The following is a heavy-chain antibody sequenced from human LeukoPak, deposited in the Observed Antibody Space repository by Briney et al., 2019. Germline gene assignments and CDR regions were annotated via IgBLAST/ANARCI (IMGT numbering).Heavy chain of an antibody. J-gene: IGHJ4*02. CDR2: INHSGST. D-gene: IGHD3-16*02. V-gene: IGHV4-34*01. CDR3: ARAGYDYVWGSYRSPTFDY. CDR1: GGSFSGYY. Sequence: SETLSLTCAVYGGSFSGYYWSWIRQPPGKGLEWIGEINHSGSTNYNPSLKGRVTISVDTSKNQFSLKLSSVTAADTAVYYCARAGYDYVWGSYRSPTFDYWGQGTLVTVSS.